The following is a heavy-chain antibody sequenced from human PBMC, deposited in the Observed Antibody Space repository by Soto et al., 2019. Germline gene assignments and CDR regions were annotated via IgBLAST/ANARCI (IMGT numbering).Heavy chain of an antibody. Sequence: QVQLVQSGAEVKKPWASVKVSCKASGYIFTKYYMHWVRQAPGQGLEWMGFINLSADSTSYAQKFRGRVTMTRDTSASTVYMDLSNLRSEDTAVYYCVRNDNSGLDYWGQGTLVTVSS. CDR1: GYIFTKYY. CDR3: VRNDNSGLDY. CDR2: INLSADST. J-gene: IGHJ4*02. V-gene: IGHV1-46*01. D-gene: IGHD3-22*01.